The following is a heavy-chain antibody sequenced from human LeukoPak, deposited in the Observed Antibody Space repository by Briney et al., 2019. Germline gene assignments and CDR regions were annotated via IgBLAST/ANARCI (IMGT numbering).Heavy chain of an antibody. D-gene: IGHD2-2*01. Sequence: GGSLRLSCAASGFTFSNYAMSWVRQAPGKGLEWVSAISGSGGSTYYADSVKGRLTISRDNSKNTLYLQMNSLRAEDTAVYYCAKDAPVNIVVVPAANSWGQGTLVTVSS. J-gene: IGHJ4*02. CDR1: GFTFSNYA. CDR2: ISGSGGST. CDR3: AKDAPVNIVVVPAANS. V-gene: IGHV3-23*01.